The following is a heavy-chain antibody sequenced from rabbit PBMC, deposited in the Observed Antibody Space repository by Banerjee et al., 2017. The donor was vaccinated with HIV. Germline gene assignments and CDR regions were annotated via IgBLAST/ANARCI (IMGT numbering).Heavy chain of an antibody. CDR2: IYGGSVGYT. Sequence: QSLEESGGGLVQPEGSLTLTCTPSGFSFSSGYDMYWVRQAPGKGLEWIACIYGGSVGYTNYASWAKGRFTISKTSSTTVTLQMTSLTAADTATYFCARRASSSGYYYDLWGPGTLVTVS. J-gene: IGHJ4*01. V-gene: IGHV1S40*01. CDR1: GFSFSSGYD. CDR3: ARRASSSGYYYDL. D-gene: IGHD1-1*01.